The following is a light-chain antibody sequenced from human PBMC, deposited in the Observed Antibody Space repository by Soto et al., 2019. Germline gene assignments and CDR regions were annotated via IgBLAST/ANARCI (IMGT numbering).Light chain of an antibody. J-gene: IGLJ1*01. Sequence: QSALTQPASVSGSPGQSITISCTGSSNTIGGYNVVSWYQQHPGKAPKVIIFEASKRPSGVSNRFSGSKSGSTASLTISGLQAEDEADYYCCSNADSSTYVFGTGTKLTVL. CDR2: EAS. CDR3: CSNADSSTYV. CDR1: SNTIGGYNV. V-gene: IGLV2-23*01.